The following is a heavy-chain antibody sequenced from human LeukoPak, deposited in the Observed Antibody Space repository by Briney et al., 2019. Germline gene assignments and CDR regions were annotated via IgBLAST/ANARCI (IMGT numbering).Heavy chain of an antibody. CDR3: ARDPGEEQMIKYCFDH. Sequence: APEKVSCKASGYTFTASYLQWVRQVPGQGLERMGWINPQSEGTNYAQKFQGRVTLTRDMSISTAYMELSRVRSDDTAVYYCARDPGEEQMIKYCFDHWGQGTLVTVSS. J-gene: IGHJ4*02. CDR1: GYTFTASY. V-gene: IGHV1-2*02. D-gene: IGHD3-16*01. CDR2: INPQSEGT.